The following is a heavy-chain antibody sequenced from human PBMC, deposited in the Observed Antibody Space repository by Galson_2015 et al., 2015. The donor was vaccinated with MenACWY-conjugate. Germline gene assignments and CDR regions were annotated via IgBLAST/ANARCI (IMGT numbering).Heavy chain of an antibody. CDR1: GLTFSSNA. J-gene: IGHJ6*02. CDR3: AKFKYSTSWSNTHGMDV. Sequence: SLRLSCAASGLTFSSNAMNWVRQAPGKGLEWVSGIGTGGGTYYVDSVKGRFTISRDNSKNMVYLQMNSLRAEDTAIYYCAKFKYSTSWSNTHGMDVWGQGTTVTVSS. V-gene: IGHV3-23*01. D-gene: IGHD2-2*01. CDR2: IGTGGGT.